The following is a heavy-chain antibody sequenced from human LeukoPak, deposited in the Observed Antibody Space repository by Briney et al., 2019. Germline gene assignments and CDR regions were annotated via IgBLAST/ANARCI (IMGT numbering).Heavy chain of an antibody. J-gene: IGHJ4*02. Sequence: PSETLSLTCTVSGGSISSHYWSWIRQPPGKGLEWIGYIYYSGSTNYNPSLKSRVTISVDTSKNQFSLKLSSVTAADTAVYYCARVLWGGYNPYLDYWGQGTLVTVSS. CDR3: ARVLWGGYNPYLDY. V-gene: IGHV4-59*11. CDR1: GGSISSHY. CDR2: IYYSGST. D-gene: IGHD5-24*01.